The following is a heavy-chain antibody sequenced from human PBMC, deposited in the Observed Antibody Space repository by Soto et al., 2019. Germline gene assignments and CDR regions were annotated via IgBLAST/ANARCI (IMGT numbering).Heavy chain of an antibody. J-gene: IGHJ6*02. CDR2: VIPLFDTA. Sequence: QVQVVQSGAEVKKPGSSVKVSCKVSGGIFTNNAISWVRQAPGQGLEWLGGVIPLFDTAYYAQIFRGRLRISADGATTTAYMELSGLTSADTAVXXXXTGGHNDGYNFYHGXXVWGQGTXVXVS. D-gene: IGHD5-18*01. CDR1: GGIFTNNA. V-gene: IGHV1-69*01. CDR3: XTGGHNDGYNFYHGXXV.